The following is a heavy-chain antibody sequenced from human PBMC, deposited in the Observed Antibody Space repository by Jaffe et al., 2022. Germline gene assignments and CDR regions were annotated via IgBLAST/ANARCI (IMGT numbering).Heavy chain of an antibody. CDR1: GFTFGDYA. J-gene: IGHJ4*02. D-gene: IGHD2-2*01. CDR3: TRAPPPVVPAAMSFDY. Sequence: EVQLVESGGGLVQPGRSLRLSCTASGFTFGDYAMSWFRQAPGKGLEWVGFIRSKAYGGTTEYAASVKGRFTISRDDSKSIAYLQMNSLKTEDTAVYYCTRAPPPVVPAAMSFDYWGQGTLVTVSS. V-gene: IGHV3-49*03. CDR2: IRSKAYGGTT.